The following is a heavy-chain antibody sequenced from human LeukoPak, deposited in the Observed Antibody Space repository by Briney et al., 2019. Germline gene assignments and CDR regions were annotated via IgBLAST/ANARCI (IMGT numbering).Heavy chain of an antibody. CDR1: GGSISSNY. V-gene: IGHV4-59*08. CDR2: IYSSGST. J-gene: IGHJ5*02. Sequence: SVTLSLTCTVSGGSISSNYWGWIRQPPGKGLEFIAYIYSSGSTYYNPSLESRVSMSVDTSKNQFSLKLSSVTAADTAVYYCAKRAITKAGNSWFDPWGQGTLVTVSS. D-gene: IGHD6-13*01. CDR3: AKRAITKAGNSWFDP.